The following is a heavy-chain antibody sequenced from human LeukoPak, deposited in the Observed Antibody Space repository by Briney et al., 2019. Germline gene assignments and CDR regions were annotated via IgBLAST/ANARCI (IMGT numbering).Heavy chain of an antibody. CDR2: ISGSGGNT. Sequence: GGSLRLSCAASGFTFNNYAMNWVRQAPGKGLEWVSAISGSGGNTYYADSVKGRFTISRDNSKNTLCLQINSLRAEDTAVYYCAKGGNTMVRGLITYWGQGTLVTVSS. CDR3: AKGGNTMVRGLITY. CDR1: GFTFNNYA. V-gene: IGHV3-23*01. D-gene: IGHD3-10*01. J-gene: IGHJ4*02.